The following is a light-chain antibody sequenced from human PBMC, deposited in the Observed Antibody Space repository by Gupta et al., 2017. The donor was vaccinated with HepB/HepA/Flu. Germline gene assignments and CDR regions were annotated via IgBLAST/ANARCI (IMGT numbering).Light chain of an antibody. CDR3: SSYTSSSSLV. V-gene: IGLV2-14*03. J-gene: IGLJ2*01. Sequence: QSALTQPASVSGSPGQSLAISCTGTSSDVGGYNYVSWYQQYPGKAPKLIIYDVSNRPSGVSNRFSGSKSGNTASLTISGPQAEDEADYYCSSYTSSSSLVFGGGTKLTVL. CDR2: DVS. CDR1: SSDVGGYNY.